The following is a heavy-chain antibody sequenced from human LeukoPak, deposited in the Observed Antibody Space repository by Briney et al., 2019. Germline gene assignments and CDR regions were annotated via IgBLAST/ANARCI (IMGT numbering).Heavy chain of an antibody. D-gene: IGHD6-6*01. Sequence: PSETLSLTCTVSGGSTSSHYWSWIRQPPGKGLEWIGYIYYSGSTNYNPSLKSRVTISVDTSKNQFSLKLSSVTAADTAVYYCARGYSSSPINWFDPWGQGTLVTVSS. CDR3: ARGYSSSPINWFDP. CDR2: IYYSGST. CDR1: GGSTSSHY. J-gene: IGHJ5*02. V-gene: IGHV4-59*11.